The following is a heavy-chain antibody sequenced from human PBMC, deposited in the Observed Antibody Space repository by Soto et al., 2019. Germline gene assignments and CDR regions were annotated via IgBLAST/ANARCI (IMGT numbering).Heavy chain of an antibody. CDR1: GGTFGNSA. CDR2: IIPVFGIV. Sequence: QVKLVQSGAEVKKPGSSVKVSCKASGGTFGNSAISWVRQDPGQGLEWMGGIIPVFGIVNYAQKFEGRVTITADESTSTVFMEMSRLTSEDTAVYYCAKVMAAASYDSWGQGTLVTVSS. J-gene: IGHJ4*02. CDR3: AKVMAAASYDS. D-gene: IGHD3-16*01. V-gene: IGHV1-69*01.